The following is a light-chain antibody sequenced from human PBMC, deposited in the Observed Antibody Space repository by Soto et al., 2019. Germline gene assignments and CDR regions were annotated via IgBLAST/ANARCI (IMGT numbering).Light chain of an antibody. CDR3: HLYNYWPRT. Sequence: EIVRSQSLASLSVTKRERATLSCRASQNVNSNLAWYQQKPGQAPRFLIYGASTRATGIPARFSGSGSGTEFTLTISSLQSEDFAVYYCHLYNYWPRTFGQGTKVDNK. CDR1: QNVNSN. V-gene: IGKV3-15*01. CDR2: GAS. J-gene: IGKJ1*01.